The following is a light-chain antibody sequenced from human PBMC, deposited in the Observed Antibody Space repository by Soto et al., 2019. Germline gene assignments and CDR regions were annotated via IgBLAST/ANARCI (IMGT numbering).Light chain of an antibody. J-gene: IGKJ3*01. CDR1: RSISNY. Sequence: DIQMTQSPSSLSASVGDSVTITCRASRSISNYLNWYQQKPGKAPKLLVYAASSLQSGVPSRFSGSGSGTDLTLTISSLQPEDFATYYCQQSYSTPFTFGPGTKVHIK. CDR2: AAS. CDR3: QQSYSTPFT. V-gene: IGKV1-39*01.